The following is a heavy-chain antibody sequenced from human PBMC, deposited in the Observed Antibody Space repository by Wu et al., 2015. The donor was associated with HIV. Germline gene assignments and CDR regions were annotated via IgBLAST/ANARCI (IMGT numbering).Heavy chain of an antibody. V-gene: IGHV1-8*01. CDR2: MNPNSGNT. CDR1: GYTFTSYD. CDR3: ARGQPIEVGDPEGPYWYFDL. Sequence: VQLVQSGAEVKKPGASVKVSCKASGYTFTSYDINWVRQATGQGLEWMGWMNPNSGNTGYAQKFQGRVTMTRNTSISTAYMELSSLRSEDTAVYYCARGQPIEVGDPEGPYWYFDLWGRGTLVTVSS. D-gene: IGHD2-21*01. J-gene: IGHJ2*01.